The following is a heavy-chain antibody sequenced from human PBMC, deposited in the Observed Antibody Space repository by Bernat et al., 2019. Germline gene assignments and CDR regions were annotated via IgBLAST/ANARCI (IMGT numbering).Heavy chain of an antibody. J-gene: IGHJ4*02. V-gene: IGHV3-21*01. CDR1: GFTFSSYS. Sequence: EVQLVESGGGLVKPGGSLRLSCAASGFTFSSYSMNWVRQAPGKGLEWVSSISSSSSYIYYADSVKGRFTISRDNAKNSLYLEMNSLRAEDTALYYCASGSYSSGWYLDYWGQGTQVTVSS. D-gene: IGHD6-19*01. CDR2: ISSSSSYI. CDR3: ASGSYSSGWYLDY.